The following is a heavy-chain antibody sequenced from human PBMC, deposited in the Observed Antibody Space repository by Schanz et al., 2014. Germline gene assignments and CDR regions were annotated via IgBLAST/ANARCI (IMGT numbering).Heavy chain of an antibody. V-gene: IGHV3-33*06. CDR1: GFRFDDYG. CDR3: AKDLPAVAVAPLMTGLYDS. Sequence: AQLVESGGGVVQPGRSLRLSCTASGFRFDDYGMHWVRQAPGKGLEWVATIWFDGSKTDYADSVKGRFTISRDNSKNTLYLQMYSLRTEDTAVYHCAKDLPAVAVAPLMTGLYDSWGQGILVTVSS. CDR2: IWFDGSKT. D-gene: IGHD6-19*01. J-gene: IGHJ4*02.